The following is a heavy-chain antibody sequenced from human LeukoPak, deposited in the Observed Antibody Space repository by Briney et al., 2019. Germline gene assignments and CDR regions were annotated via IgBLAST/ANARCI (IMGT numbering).Heavy chain of an antibody. Sequence: GGSLRLSCAASGFTFSSYEMNWVRQAPGKGLEWVSYISSSGSTIYYADSVKGRFTISRDNAMNSLYLQMNSLRAEDTAVYYCASSDSGWFDYWGQGTLVTVSS. CDR1: GFTFSSYE. J-gene: IGHJ4*02. CDR3: ASSDSGWFDY. CDR2: ISSSGSTI. D-gene: IGHD6-19*01. V-gene: IGHV3-48*03.